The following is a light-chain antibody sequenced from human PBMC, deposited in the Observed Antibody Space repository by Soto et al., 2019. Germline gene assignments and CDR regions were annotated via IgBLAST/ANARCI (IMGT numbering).Light chain of an antibody. CDR1: NIGGKS. J-gene: IGLJ2*01. Sequence: SYELTQPPSVSVAPGQTASITCGGHNIGGKSVHWYQQKPGRAPVLVVYDDSARPSGIPERFSDSNNGNTATLTISRVEAGDEADYYCQVWDTSSDHVVFGGGTKLTVL. V-gene: IGLV3-21*02. CDR3: QVWDTSSDHVV. CDR2: DDS.